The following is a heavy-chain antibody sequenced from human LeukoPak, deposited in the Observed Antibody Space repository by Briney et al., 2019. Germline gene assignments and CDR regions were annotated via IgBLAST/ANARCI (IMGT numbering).Heavy chain of an antibody. CDR1: GGSITSHY. J-gene: IGHJ2*01. Sequence: SETLSLTCTVSGGSITSHYWTWIRQPAGKGLEWIGRVYVGGNTNFNPSLKSRLTMSVDTSKNQFSLKLSSVTAADTAVYYCARDESLLDLRSWYLDLWGRGTLVTVSA. D-gene: IGHD3/OR15-3a*01. CDR2: VYVGGNT. CDR3: ARDESLLDLRSWYLDL. V-gene: IGHV4-4*07.